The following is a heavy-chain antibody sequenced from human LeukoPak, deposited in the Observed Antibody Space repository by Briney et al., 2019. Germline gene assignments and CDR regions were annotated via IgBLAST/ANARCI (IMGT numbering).Heavy chain of an antibody. CDR1: GGSFSGYY. J-gene: IGHJ4*02. V-gene: IGHV4-34*01. D-gene: IGHD3-22*01. Sequence: PSETLSLTCAVYGGSFSGYYWSWIRQPPGKGLEWIGEINHSGSTNYNPSLKSRVTILVDTSKNQFSLKLSSVTAANTAVYYCARGSHDSSGYYLDYWGQGTLVTVSS. CDR2: INHSGST. CDR3: ARGSHDSSGYYLDY.